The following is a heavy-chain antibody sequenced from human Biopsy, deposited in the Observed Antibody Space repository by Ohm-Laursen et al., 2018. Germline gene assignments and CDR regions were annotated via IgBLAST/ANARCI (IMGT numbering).Heavy chain of an antibody. V-gene: IGHV1-2*02. CDR3: ALQSVAQMKNFDY. J-gene: IGHJ4*02. CDR1: GFSFTGYY. Sequence: SAKVSCKASGFSFTGYYIHWVRQAPGQGLEWMGWISPKSGDTNYAHKFQGNITMTRDTSMSTAYMEMSRLRCDDTAVYYCALQSVAQMKNFDYWGQGTLVTVSS. D-gene: IGHD6-19*01. CDR2: ISPKSGDT.